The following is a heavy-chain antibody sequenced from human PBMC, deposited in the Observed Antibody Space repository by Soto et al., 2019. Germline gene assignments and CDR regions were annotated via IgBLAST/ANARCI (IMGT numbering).Heavy chain of an antibody. CDR2: TYPGDSDT. CDR1: GYSFTSYW. V-gene: IGHV5-51*01. CDR3: AGTSSSSRFYYYGMDV. Sequence: PGESLKISCNGSGYSFTSYWIGWVRQMPGKGLEWMGITYPGDSDTRYSPSFQGQVTISADKSISTAYLQWSSLKASDTAMYYCAGTSSSSRFYYYGMDVWGQGTTVTVSS. J-gene: IGHJ6*02. D-gene: IGHD6-6*01.